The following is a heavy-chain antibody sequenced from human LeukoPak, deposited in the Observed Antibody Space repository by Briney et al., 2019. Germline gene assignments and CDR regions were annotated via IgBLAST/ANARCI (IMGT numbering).Heavy chain of an antibody. V-gene: IGHV3-43*02. CDR3: AKDILSEQWHDAFDI. D-gene: IGHD6-19*01. CDR1: GFIVDDYA. CDR2: ISGDGGST. Sequence: GGSLRLSCAASGFIVDDYAMYWVRQAPGKGLEWVSLISGDGGSTYYADSVKGRFTISRDNSRNSLFLQMNSLRTEDTALYYCAKDILSEQWHDAFDIWGQGTMVTVSS. J-gene: IGHJ3*02.